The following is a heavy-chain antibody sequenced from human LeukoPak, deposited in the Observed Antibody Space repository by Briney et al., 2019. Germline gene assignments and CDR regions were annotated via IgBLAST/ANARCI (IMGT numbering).Heavy chain of an antibody. J-gene: IGHJ6*02. V-gene: IGHV3-33*01. CDR2: IWYDGSNK. CDR3: ARIDSDPRGTYYYYGMDV. D-gene: IGHD3-16*01. CDR1: GFTFSSYG. Sequence: GGSLRLSCAASGFTFSSYGMHWVRQAPGRGLEWVAVIWYDGSNKYYADSVKDRFTISRDNSKNTLYLQMNSLRAEDTAVYYCARIDSDPRGTYYYYGMDVWGQGTTVTVSS.